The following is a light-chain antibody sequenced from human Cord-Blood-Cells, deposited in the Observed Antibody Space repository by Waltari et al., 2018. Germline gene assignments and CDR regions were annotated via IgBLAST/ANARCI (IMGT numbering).Light chain of an antibody. J-gene: IGKJ3*01. CDR3: QQYGSSPLT. CDR2: GAS. Sequence: EIVLTPSPGTLSLSPGERATLSCRASQSVSSSYLAWYQQKPGQAPRLLIYGASSRATGIPDRFSGSGSGTGFTLTISRLEPEDFAVYYCQQYGSSPLTFGPGTKVDIK. V-gene: IGKV3-20*01. CDR1: QSVSSSY.